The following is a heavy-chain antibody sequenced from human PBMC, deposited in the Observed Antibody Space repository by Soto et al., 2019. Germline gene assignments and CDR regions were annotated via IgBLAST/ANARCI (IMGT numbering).Heavy chain of an antibody. D-gene: IGHD2-15*01. V-gene: IGHV1-69*02. CDR1: GGTFSRYT. J-gene: IGHJ4*02. CDR3: SRGVASVVDS. CDR2: IVPITGMT. Sequence: QVQLVQSGAEVKKPGSSVRVSCTPSGGTFSRYTISWVRQAPGQGLEWMGRIVPITGMTRYAQKFQGRLTITAVTSTTTAYLDLSSLTSEDSAVYFCSRGVASVVDSWGQGTQVTVSS.